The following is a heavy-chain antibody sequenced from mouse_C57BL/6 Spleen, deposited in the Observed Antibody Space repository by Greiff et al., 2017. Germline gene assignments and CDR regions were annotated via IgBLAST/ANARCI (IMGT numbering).Heavy chain of an antibody. D-gene: IGHD1-1*01. J-gene: IGHJ1*03. CDR1: GYTFTSYG. Sequence: QVTLKESGAELARPGASVKLSCKASGYTFTSYGISWVKQRPGQGLEWIGEIYPRSGNTYYNEKFKGKATLTADKSSSTAYMELRSLTSEDSAVYFCARSTTVVAEGYWYFDVWGTGTTVTVSS. V-gene: IGHV1-81*01. CDR3: ARSTTVVAEGYWYFDV. CDR2: IYPRSGNT.